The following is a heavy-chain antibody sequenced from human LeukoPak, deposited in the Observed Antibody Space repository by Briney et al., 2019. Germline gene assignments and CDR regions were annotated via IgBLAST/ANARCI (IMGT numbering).Heavy chain of an antibody. D-gene: IGHD2-2*01. Sequence: GGSLRLSCAASGFTFSSCAMSWVRQAPGKGLEWVSAISGSGGRPYYADSVKGRFTISRDNSKNTLYLQMNSLRAKDTAVYYCARHPEPGYCSSTSCHESYFDYWGQGTLVTVSS. CDR1: GFTFSSCA. V-gene: IGHV3-23*01. CDR3: ARHPEPGYCSSTSCHESYFDY. CDR2: ISGSGGRP. J-gene: IGHJ4*02.